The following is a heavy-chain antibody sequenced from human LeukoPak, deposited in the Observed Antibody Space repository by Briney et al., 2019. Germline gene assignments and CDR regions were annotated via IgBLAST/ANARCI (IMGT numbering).Heavy chain of an antibody. J-gene: IGHJ4*02. V-gene: IGHV4-39*01. D-gene: IGHD3-22*01. CDR2: IYYSGST. Sequence: PSETLSLTCTVSGGSISSSSYYWGWIRQPPGKGLEWIGSIYYSGSTYYNPSLKSRVTISVDTSKNQFSLKLSSVTAADTAVYYCARSRGYDSSGYYYEGGYFDYWGQGTLVTVSS. CDR1: GGSISSSSYY. CDR3: ARSRGYDSSGYYYEGGYFDY.